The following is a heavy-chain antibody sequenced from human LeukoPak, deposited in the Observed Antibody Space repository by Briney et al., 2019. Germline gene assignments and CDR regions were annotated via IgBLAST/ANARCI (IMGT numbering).Heavy chain of an antibody. J-gene: IGHJ6*03. CDR1: GFTFSSYA. Sequence: AGGSLRLSCAASGFTFSSYAMHWVRQAPGKGLEWVANIKQDGSEKYYVDSVKGRFTISRDNAKNSLYLQMNSLRAEDTAVYYCARDFSGYDYYYYYMDVWGKGTTVTVSS. CDR2: IKQDGSEK. D-gene: IGHD5-12*01. CDR3: ARDFSGYDYYYYYMDV. V-gene: IGHV3-7*01.